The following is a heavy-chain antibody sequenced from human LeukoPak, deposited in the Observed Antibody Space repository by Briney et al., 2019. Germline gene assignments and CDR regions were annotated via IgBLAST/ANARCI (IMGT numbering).Heavy chain of an antibody. D-gene: IGHD2-2*01. CDR3: AREYCTKTSCFNY. CDR1: GFTFSNYW. CDR2: INTDGSST. Sequence: GGSLRLSCAASGFTFSNYWMHWVRQAPGKGLVWVSRINTDGSSTNYADSVKGRFTISRDNAKNTLYLQMSSLRAEDTAVYYCAREYCTKTSCFNYWGQGTLVTVSS. V-gene: IGHV3-74*01. J-gene: IGHJ4*02.